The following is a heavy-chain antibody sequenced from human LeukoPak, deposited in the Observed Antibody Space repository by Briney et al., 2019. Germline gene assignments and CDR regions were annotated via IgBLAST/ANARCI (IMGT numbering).Heavy chain of an antibody. CDR3: ARYRKGYCSSTSCYRYFSGQFDY. D-gene: IGHD2-2*02. V-gene: IGHV4-31*03. J-gene: IGHJ4*02. CDR2: IYYSGST. CDR1: GGSISSGGYY. Sequence: SETLSLTCTVSGGSISSGGYYWSWIRQHPGQGLEWIGYIYYSGSTYYNPSLKSRVTISVDTSKNQFSLKLSSVTAADTAVYYCARYRKGYCSSTSCYRYFSGQFDYWGQGTLVTVSS.